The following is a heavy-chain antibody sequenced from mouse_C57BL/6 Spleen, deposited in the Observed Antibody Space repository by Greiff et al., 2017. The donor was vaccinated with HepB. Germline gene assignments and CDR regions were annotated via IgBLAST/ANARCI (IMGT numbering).Heavy chain of an antibody. V-gene: IGHV1-50*01. J-gene: IGHJ3*01. D-gene: IGHD6-2*01. CDR3: AREGDSRFAY. CDR1: GYTFTSYW. CDR2: IDPSDSYT. Sequence: QVQLQQPGAELVKPGASVKLSCKASGYTFTSYWMQWVKQRPGQGLEWIGEIDPSDSYTNSNQKFKGKATLTVDTSSSTAYMQLSSLTSEDSAVYYCAREGDSRFAYWGQGTLVTVSA.